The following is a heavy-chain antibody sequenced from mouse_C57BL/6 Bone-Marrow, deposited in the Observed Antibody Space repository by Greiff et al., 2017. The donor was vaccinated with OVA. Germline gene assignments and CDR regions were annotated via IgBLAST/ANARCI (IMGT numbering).Heavy chain of an antibody. Sequence: QVQLQQPGAELVKPGASVKVSCKASGYTFTSYWMHWVKQRPGQGLEWIGRIHPSDSDTNYNQKFKGKATLTVDKSSSTAYMQISSLTSEDSAVYYCAIEGNPYYFDYWGQGTTLTVSS. CDR2: IHPSDSDT. J-gene: IGHJ2*01. D-gene: IGHD2-1*01. CDR1: GYTFTSYW. CDR3: AIEGNPYYFDY. V-gene: IGHV1-74*01.